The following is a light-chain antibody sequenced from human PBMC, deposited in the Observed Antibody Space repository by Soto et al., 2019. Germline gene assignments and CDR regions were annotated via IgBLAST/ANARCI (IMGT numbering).Light chain of an antibody. CDR2: DTS. CDR3: QQRYNWPPIT. Sequence: EIVLTQSPATLSLSPGEGATLSCRASQSVSIYLAWYQQKPGQAPRLLIYDTSNRATGIPARFSGSGSGTDFTLTISSLEPEDFAVYYCQQRYNWPPITFGQGTRLEI. CDR1: QSVSIY. V-gene: IGKV3-11*01. J-gene: IGKJ5*01.